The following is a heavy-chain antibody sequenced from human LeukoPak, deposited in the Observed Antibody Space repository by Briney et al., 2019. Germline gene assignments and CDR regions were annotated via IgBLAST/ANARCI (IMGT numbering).Heavy chain of an antibody. V-gene: IGHV3-30-3*01. CDR2: ISADGGTK. CDR3: ARDPGDSNGFHYLDS. J-gene: IGHJ4*02. CDR1: GFIFRAYV. Sequence: PGGSLRLSCAASGFIFRAYVVHWVRQAPGKGLEWVALISADGGTKYHADSVKGRFTVSRDDSKNTLYLQMSSLSAEGTAVYYCARDPGDSNGFHYLDSWGQGTLVTVSS. D-gene: IGHD3-22*01.